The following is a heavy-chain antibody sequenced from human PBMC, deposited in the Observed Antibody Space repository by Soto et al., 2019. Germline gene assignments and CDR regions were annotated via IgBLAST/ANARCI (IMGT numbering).Heavy chain of an antibody. Sequence: GGSLRLSCVVSGFTFGMYWMHWVRQVPGQSPFWVSRISDDGTTTNYADSVRGRFTISRDNSKNTLYLQMNSLRGDDTAVYYCASDQLDRLKPRETRYFDYWGQGTLVTVSS. J-gene: IGHJ4*02. D-gene: IGHD3-3*01. CDR3: ASDQLDRLKPRETRYFDY. V-gene: IGHV3-74*01. CDR1: GFTFGMYW. CDR2: ISDDGTTT.